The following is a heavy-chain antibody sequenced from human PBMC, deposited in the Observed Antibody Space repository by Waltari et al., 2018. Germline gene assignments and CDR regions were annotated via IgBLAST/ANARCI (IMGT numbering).Heavy chain of an antibody. CDR3: ARGGRDQEYFQH. D-gene: IGHD1-26*01. J-gene: IGHJ1*01. CDR2: ISSSSSYI. V-gene: IGHV3-21*01. CDR1: GFTFSSYS. Sequence: EVQLVESGGGLVKPGGSLRLSCAASGFTFSSYSMNWVHQAPGKGLEWVSSISSSSSYIYYADSVKGRFTISRDNAKNSLYLQMNSLRAEDTAVYYCARGGRDQEYFQHWGQGTLVTVSS.